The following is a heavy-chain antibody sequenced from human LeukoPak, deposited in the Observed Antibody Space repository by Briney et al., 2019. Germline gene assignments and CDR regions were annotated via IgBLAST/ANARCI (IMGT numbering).Heavy chain of an antibody. Sequence: GGSLRLSCAASGFTFSSYAMHWVRQAPGKGLEWVAVISYDGSNKYYADSVKGRFTISRDHSKNTLYLQMNSLRAEDTAVYYCARGTWRQSFDYWGQGTLVTVSS. CDR2: ISYDGSNK. V-gene: IGHV3-30*04. CDR1: GFTFSSYA. CDR3: ARGTWRQSFDY. J-gene: IGHJ4*02.